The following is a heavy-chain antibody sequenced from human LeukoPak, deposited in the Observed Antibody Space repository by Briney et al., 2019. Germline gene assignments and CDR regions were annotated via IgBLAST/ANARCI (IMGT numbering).Heavy chain of an antibody. CDR3: ATHYYDSSGYHDY. CDR1: GGSISSYY. V-gene: IGHV4-4*07. Sequence: SETLSLTCTVSGGSISSYYWSWIRQPAGKGLEWIGRIYTTGNTNYNPSLKTRVTMSVDTSKNQFSLKLSSVTAADTAVYYCATHYYDSSGYHDYWGQGTLVTVSS. CDR2: IYTTGNT. D-gene: IGHD3-22*01. J-gene: IGHJ4*02.